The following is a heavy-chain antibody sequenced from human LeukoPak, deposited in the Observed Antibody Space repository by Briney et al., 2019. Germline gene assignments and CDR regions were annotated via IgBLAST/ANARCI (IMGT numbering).Heavy chain of an antibody. D-gene: IGHD2-2*03. J-gene: IGHJ4*02. CDR1: GGSISSSTYY. V-gene: IGHV4-39*07. Sequence: SETLSLTCTVSGGSISSSTYYWGWLRQPPGKGLEWIGNIYYSGSTYHNPSLESRVTISVHTSKNQFSLKLSSVTAADTAVYYCARDGYLAADYWGQGTLVTVSS. CDR3: ARDGYLAADY. CDR2: IYYSGST.